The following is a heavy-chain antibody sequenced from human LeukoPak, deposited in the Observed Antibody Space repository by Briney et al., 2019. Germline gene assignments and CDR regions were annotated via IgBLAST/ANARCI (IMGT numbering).Heavy chain of an antibody. D-gene: IGHD4-17*01. CDR3: ARDPSSTVTTPRGAFDI. CDR2: IIPIFGTA. V-gene: IGHV1-69*13. J-gene: IGHJ3*02. CDR1: GGTFSSYA. Sequence: SVKVSCKASGGTFSSYAISWVRQAPGQGLEWMGGIIPIFGTANYAQKFQGRVTITADESTSTAYMELSSLRSEDTAVYYCARDPSSTVTTPRGAFDIWGQGTMVTVSS.